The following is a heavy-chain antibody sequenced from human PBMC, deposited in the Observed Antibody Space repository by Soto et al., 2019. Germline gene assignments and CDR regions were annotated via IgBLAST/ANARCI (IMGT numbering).Heavy chain of an antibody. V-gene: IGHV3-13*04. Sequence: EVQLVESGGGLVQPGGSLRLSCAASGFSFSNYDIHWVRQATGKGLEWFSGIGTAGDTYYAGAVKGRFTISRENAKNTLYLQMNSLRDGDTAVYYCARGALGFDPWGQGTLVAVS. J-gene: IGHJ5*02. CDR3: ARGALGFDP. CDR1: GFSFSNYD. D-gene: IGHD3-3*01. CDR2: IGTAGDT.